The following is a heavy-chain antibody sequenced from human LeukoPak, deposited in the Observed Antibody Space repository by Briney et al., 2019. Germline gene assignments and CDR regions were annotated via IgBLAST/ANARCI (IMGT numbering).Heavy chain of an antibody. CDR3: TRDPHGYWWFDP. V-gene: IGHV3-74*01. CDR2: IISDGSST. J-gene: IGHJ5*02. Sequence: GGSLRLSCAASGFTFSSYWMHWVRQPPGKGLVWVSRIISDGSSTSYADSVKGRFTISRDNRKNTLYLQMNNLRAEDTAVYYCTRDPHGYWWFDPWGQGTLVTVSS. CDR1: GFTFSSYW. D-gene: IGHD3-22*01.